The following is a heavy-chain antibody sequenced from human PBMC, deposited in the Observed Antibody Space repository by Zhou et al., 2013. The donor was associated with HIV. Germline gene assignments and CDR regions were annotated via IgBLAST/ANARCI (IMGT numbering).Heavy chain of an antibody. CDR1: GFSISSYW. Sequence: EVQLEESGGGLVQSGGSLRLSCAASGFSISSYWMSWVRQAPGKGLEWVANTKQDGSEKFYVDSVKGRFTISRDNAKNTLYLQMNSLRAEDTAVYYCALSGGDFWGQGTLVTVSS. J-gene: IGHJ4*02. CDR3: ALSGGDF. V-gene: IGHV3-7*01. CDR2: TKQDGSEK. D-gene: IGHD2-15*01.